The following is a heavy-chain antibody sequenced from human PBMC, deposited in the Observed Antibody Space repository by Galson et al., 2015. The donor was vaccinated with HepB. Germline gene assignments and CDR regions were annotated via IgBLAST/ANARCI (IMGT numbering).Heavy chain of an antibody. D-gene: IGHD2-2*01. CDR2: IKQDGSEK. CDR1: GFSFSTYS. CDR3: ARKYCSTTSCYAPYFDC. V-gene: IGHV3-7*03. Sequence: SLRLSCAASGFSFSTYSMSWVRQAPGKGLEWVANIKQDGSEKYYVDSVKGRFTISRDNAKNSLYLQMNSLRAEDTAVYYCARKYCSTTSCYAPYFDCWGQGALVTVSS. J-gene: IGHJ4*02.